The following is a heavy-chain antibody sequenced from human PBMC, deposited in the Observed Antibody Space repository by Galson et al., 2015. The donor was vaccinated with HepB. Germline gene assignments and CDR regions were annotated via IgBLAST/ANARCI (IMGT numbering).Heavy chain of an antibody. J-gene: IGHJ4*02. CDR2: INPSGGST. CDR3: AREGYCSGGSCYYFDY. CDR1: GYTFTSYY. Sequence: SVKVSCKASGYTFTSYYMHWVRQAPGQGLEWMGIINPSGGSTSYAQKFQGRVTMTRDTSTSTVYMELSSLRSEDTAVYYCAREGYCSGGSCYYFDYWGQGTLVTVSS. V-gene: IGHV1-46*01. D-gene: IGHD2-15*01.